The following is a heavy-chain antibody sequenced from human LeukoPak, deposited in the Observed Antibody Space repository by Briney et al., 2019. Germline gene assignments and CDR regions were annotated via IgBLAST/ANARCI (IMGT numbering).Heavy chain of an antibody. D-gene: IGHD6-19*01. V-gene: IGHV3-21*01. CDR3: ARVRYSSGWYDY. J-gene: IGHJ4*02. Sequence: GGSLRLSCAASGFTFSSYSMNWVRQAPGKGLEWVSSISSSSSYIYYADSVKGRFTISRDNAKNSLYLQMNSLRAEDTAVYYCARVRYSSGWYDYWGRGTLVTVSS. CDR1: GFTFSSYS. CDR2: ISSSSSYI.